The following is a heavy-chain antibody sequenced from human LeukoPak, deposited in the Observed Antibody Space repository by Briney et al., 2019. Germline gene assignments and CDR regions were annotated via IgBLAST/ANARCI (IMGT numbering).Heavy chain of an antibody. J-gene: IGHJ4*02. V-gene: IGHV3-21*01. Sequence: GGSLRLSCAASGFTFSSYSMNWVRQAPGKGLEWVSSISSSSSSIYYADSVKGRFTISRDNAKNSLYLQMNSLRAEDTAVYYCALRYYDSSGYPMFDYWGQGTLVTVSS. CDR2: ISSSSSSI. CDR3: ALRYYDSSGYPMFDY. CDR1: GFTFSSYS. D-gene: IGHD3-22*01.